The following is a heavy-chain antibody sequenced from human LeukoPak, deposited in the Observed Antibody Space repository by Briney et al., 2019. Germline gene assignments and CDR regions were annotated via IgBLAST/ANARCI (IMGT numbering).Heavy chain of an antibody. Sequence: SETLSLTCTVSGGSISGSISSYYWGWIRQPPGKGLEWIGSIHYSGSTNYNPSLKSRVTISVDTSKNQFSLKLSSVTAADTAVYYCARGYCSGGSCYSYYYYSYMDVWGKGTTVTVSS. CDR2: IHYSGST. J-gene: IGHJ6*03. D-gene: IGHD2-15*01. V-gene: IGHV4-39*07. CDR3: ARGYCSGGSCYSYYYYSYMDV. CDR1: GGSISGSISSYY.